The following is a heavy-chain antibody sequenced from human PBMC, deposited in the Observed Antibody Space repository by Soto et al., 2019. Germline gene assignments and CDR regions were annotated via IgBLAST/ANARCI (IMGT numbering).Heavy chain of an antibody. CDR2: IYPGDSDT. D-gene: IGHD2-2*01. Sequence: GESLKISCKGSGYSFSKYWIGCVRQMPGKGLEWMGIIYPGDSDTRYSPSFEGQVSISADKSISTTYLQWSSLKASDTAMYYCARRYCSSRDCPDDALDIWGQGTMVTVSS. CDR1: GYSFSKYW. CDR3: ARRYCSSRDCPDDALDI. V-gene: IGHV5-51*01. J-gene: IGHJ3*02.